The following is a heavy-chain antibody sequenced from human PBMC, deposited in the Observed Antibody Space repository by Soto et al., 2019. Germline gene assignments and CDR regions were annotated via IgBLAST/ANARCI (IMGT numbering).Heavy chain of an antibody. CDR3: ARRYYGSGSYFPGGMDV. J-gene: IGHJ6*02. D-gene: IGHD3-10*01. Sequence: GESLKISCKGSGYSFTSYWISWVRQMPGKGLEWMGRIDPSDSYTNYSPSFQGHVTISADKSISTAYLQWSSLKASDTAMYYCARRYYGSGSYFPGGMDVWGQGTTVTVS. CDR1: GYSFTSYW. CDR2: IDPSDSYT. V-gene: IGHV5-10-1*01.